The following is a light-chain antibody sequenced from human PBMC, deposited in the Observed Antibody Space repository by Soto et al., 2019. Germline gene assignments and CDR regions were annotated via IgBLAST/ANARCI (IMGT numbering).Light chain of an antibody. V-gene: IGKV1-39*01. J-gene: IGKJ2*01. CDR1: QNIIFY. Sequence: DIQMTQSPSSLSASVGDRVTITCRASQNIIFYLNWYQQRIGKSPKLLVYAASNLQSGVPSRFSGSGSGTDSTLTISNLQPEDFATYFCQQSYTTPVYSFGQGTKVDIK. CDR3: QQSYTTPVYS. CDR2: AAS.